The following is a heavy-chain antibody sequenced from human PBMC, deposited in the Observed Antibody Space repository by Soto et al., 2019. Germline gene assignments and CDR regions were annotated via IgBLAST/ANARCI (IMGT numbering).Heavy chain of an antibody. CDR3: ARDLNAEAGVGY. CDR2: IYPYNGNT. D-gene: IGHD1-26*01. V-gene: IGHV1-18*01. J-gene: IGHJ4*02. Sequence: QVQLVQSGAEVRKPGASVKVSCKASGYTFSNYGIFWVRQAPGQGLEWMGWIYPYNGNTHYAQRLQGRVTLTTDTSPSTAYMDLRSLTSDDPAIYYCARDLNAEAGVGYWGQGTLVTVSS. CDR1: GYTFSNYG.